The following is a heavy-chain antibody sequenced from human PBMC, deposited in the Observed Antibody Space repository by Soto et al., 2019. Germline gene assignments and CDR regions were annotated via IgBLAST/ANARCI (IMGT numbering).Heavy chain of an antibody. V-gene: IGHV1-8*01. J-gene: IGHJ5*02. CDR3: ARSGTRRYYDFWSGYYHDWFDP. D-gene: IGHD3-3*01. Sequence: RASVKVSCKASGYTFTSSDINWVRQATGQGLEWMGWMNPNSGNTGYAQKFQGRVTMTRNTSISTAYMELSSLRSEDTAVYYCARSGTRRYYDFWSGYYHDWFDPWGQGTLVTVSS. CDR2: MNPNSGNT. CDR1: GYTFTSSD.